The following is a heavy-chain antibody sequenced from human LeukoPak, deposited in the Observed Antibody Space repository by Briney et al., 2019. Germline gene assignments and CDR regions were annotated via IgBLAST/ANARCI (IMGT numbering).Heavy chain of an antibody. CDR1: GGSISSGGYY. CDR3: ARATYGDYLHAFDI. J-gene: IGHJ3*02. Sequence: SETLSLTCTVSGGSISSGGYYWSWIRQHPGKGLEWIGYMYYSGSTYYNPSLKSRVTISVDTSKNQFSLKLSSVTAADTAVYYCARATYGDYLHAFDIWGQGTMVTVSS. CDR2: MYYSGST. D-gene: IGHD4-17*01. V-gene: IGHV4-31*03.